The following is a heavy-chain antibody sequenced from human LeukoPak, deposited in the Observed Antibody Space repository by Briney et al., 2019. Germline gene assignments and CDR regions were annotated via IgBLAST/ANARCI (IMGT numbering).Heavy chain of an antibody. CDR3: ARVIIAAAGRYWYFDL. CDR1: GYTFTSYG. CDR2: VSAYNGNT. V-gene: IGHV1-18*01. Sequence: ASVKVSCKASGYTFTSYGISWVRQAPGQGLEWMGWVSAYNGNTNYAQKLQGRVTMTTDTSTSTAYMELRSLRSDDTAVYYCARVIIAAAGRYWYFDLWGRGTLVTVSS. D-gene: IGHD6-13*01. J-gene: IGHJ2*01.